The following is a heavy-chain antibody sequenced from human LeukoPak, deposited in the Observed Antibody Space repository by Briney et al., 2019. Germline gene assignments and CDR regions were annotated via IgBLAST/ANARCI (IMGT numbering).Heavy chain of an antibody. CDR1: GVIFSSYA. CDR2: ISGNGGST. CDR3: ARDRRITMISTGMDV. D-gene: IGHD3-22*01. V-gene: IGHV3-23*01. Sequence: PGGSLRLSCAASGVIFSSYAMSWVRQAPGKGLEWVSGISGNGGSTYYADSVKGRFTISRDNSKNALYVQMNSLRAEDTAVYYCARDRRITMISTGMDVWGQGTTVTVSS. J-gene: IGHJ6*02.